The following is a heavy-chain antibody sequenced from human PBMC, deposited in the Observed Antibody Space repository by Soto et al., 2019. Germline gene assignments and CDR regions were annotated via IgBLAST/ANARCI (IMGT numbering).Heavy chain of an antibody. CDR1: GGSFSGYY. D-gene: IGHD2-15*01. Sequence: SETLSLTCAVYGGSFSGYYWSWIRQPPGKGLEWIGEINHSGSTNYNPSLKSRVTISVDTSKNQFSLKLSSVTAADTAVYYCARATSYCSGGSCYQDYWGKGTLVTVSS. CDR2: INHSGST. V-gene: IGHV4-34*01. J-gene: IGHJ4*02. CDR3: ARATSYCSGGSCYQDY.